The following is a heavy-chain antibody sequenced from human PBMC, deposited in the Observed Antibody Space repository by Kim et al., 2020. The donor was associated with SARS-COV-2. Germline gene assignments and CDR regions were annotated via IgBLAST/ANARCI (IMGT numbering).Heavy chain of an antibody. CDR1: GGSFSGYY. J-gene: IGHJ4*02. D-gene: IGHD4-17*01. V-gene: IGHV4-34*01. CDR2: INHSGST. Sequence: SETLSLTCAVYGGSFSGYYWSWIRQPPGKGLEWIGEINHSGSTNYNPSLKSRVTISVDTSKNQFSLKLSSVTAADTAVYYCARVHYYGDYYFDYWGQGTLVTVSS. CDR3: ARVHYYGDYYFDY.